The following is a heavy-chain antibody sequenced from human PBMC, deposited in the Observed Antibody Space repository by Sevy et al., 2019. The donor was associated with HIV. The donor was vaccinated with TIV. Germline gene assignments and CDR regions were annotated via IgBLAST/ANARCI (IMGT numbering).Heavy chain of an antibody. CDR1: GYTFTGYY. Sequence: ASVKVSCKASGYTFTGYYRHWVRQAPGQGLEWMGWINPNSGGTNYAQKFQGWVTMTRDTSISTAYMELSRLRSDDTAVYYCARDVRSGSYHLLFDYWGQGTLVTVSS. V-gene: IGHV1-2*04. J-gene: IGHJ4*02. CDR2: INPNSGGT. D-gene: IGHD1-26*01. CDR3: ARDVRSGSYHLLFDY.